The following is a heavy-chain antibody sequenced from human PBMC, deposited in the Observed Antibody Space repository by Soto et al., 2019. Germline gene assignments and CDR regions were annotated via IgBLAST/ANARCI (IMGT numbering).Heavy chain of an antibody. Sequence: SVKVSCKASGGTFSSYAISWVRQAPGQGLEWMGGIIPIFGTANYAQKFQGRVTITADESTSTAYMELSSLRSEDTAVYYCASGXWFGELLQGGFYYGMDVWGQGTTVTVSS. CDR1: GGTFSSYA. CDR3: ASGXWFGELLQGGFYYGMDV. CDR2: IIPIFGTA. D-gene: IGHD3-10*01. J-gene: IGHJ6*02. V-gene: IGHV1-69*13.